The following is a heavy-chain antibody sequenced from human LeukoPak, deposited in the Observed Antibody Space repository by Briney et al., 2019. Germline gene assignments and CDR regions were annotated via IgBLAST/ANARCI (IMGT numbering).Heavy chain of an antibody. V-gene: IGHV4-61*02. CDR3: ARVPFLGYCSGGSCHEAFDY. J-gene: IGHJ4*02. CDR2: IYTSGST. D-gene: IGHD2-15*01. Sequence: SQTLSLTCTVSGGSISSGGYYWRWIRQPAGKGLEWIGRIYTSGSTNYNPSLKIRVTISVDTSKNQSSLKLSSVTAADTAVYYCARVPFLGYCSGGSCHEAFDYWGQGTLVTVSS. CDR1: GGSISSGGYY.